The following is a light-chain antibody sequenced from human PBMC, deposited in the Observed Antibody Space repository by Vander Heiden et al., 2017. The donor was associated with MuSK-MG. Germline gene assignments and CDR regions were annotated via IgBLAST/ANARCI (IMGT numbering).Light chain of an antibody. V-gene: IGLV2-14*03. CDR1: SSDVGFYNY. J-gene: IGLJ1*01. CDR2: DVT. Sequence: QSALTQPASVSGSPGQSITISCTGTSSDVGFYNYVSWYQQHPGKAPRLIIYDVTNRPSGVSNRFSGSKSGNTASLTISGLQTEDEADYYCTSYTGSSTLYVFGTGTEVTVL. CDR3: TSYTGSSTLYV.